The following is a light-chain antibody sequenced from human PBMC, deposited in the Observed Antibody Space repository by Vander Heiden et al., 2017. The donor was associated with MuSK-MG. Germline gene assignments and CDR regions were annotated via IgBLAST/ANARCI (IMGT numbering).Light chain of an antibody. CDR1: QSISSY. J-gene: IGKJ1*01. V-gene: IGKV1-39*01. CDR2: AAS. Sequence: DIHMTHSPSSLSASVGDRVTITCRASQSISSYLNWYQQKPGKAPKLLIYAASSLQSGVPSRFSGSGSGTDFTLTISRLQPEDFATYYCQQSDSTLWTFGQGTKVEIK. CDR3: QQSDSTLWT.